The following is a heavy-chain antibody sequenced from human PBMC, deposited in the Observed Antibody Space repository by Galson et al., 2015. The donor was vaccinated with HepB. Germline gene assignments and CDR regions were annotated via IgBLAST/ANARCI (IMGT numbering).Heavy chain of an antibody. CDR1: GGTFSSYA. Sequence: SVKVSCKASGGTFSSYAISWVRQAPGQGLEWMGGIIPIFGTANYAQKFQGRVTITADKSTSTAYMELNSLRVEDTAMFYCARVVVGGIAVDYWGQGTLVTVSS. CDR2: IIPIFGTA. V-gene: IGHV1-69*06. J-gene: IGHJ4*02. CDR3: ARVVVGGIAVDY. D-gene: IGHD2-21*01.